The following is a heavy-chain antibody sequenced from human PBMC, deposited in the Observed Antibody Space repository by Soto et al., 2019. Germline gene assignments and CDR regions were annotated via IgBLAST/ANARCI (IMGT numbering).Heavy chain of an antibody. CDR3: ARDETLGYCSGGSCYGVHYYGMDV. D-gene: IGHD2-15*01. V-gene: IGHV3-11*01. Sequence: QVQLVESGGGLVQPGGSLRLSCAASGFTFSDYSMSWIRQAPGKGLEWVSYISSSGSTIYYADSVKGRFTISRDNAKNSLYLQMNSLRAEDTAVYYCARDETLGYCSGGSCYGVHYYGMDVWGQGTTVTVSS. J-gene: IGHJ6*02. CDR2: ISSSGSTI. CDR1: GFTFSDYS.